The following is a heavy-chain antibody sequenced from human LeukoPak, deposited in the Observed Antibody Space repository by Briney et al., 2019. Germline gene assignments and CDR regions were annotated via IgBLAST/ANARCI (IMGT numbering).Heavy chain of an antibody. CDR3: WAIVLVAARIDY. D-gene: IGHD2-2*01. CDR2: IKSESDGGTA. CDR1: GFTFSKAW. V-gene: IGHV3-15*01. J-gene: IGHJ4*02. Sequence: NAGGSLILSCAASGFTFSKAWMSWVRQAPGKGLEWVGRIKSESDGGTADYAAPVKDRFTISRDDSKNTLYLQMNSLKTEDTAVYYCWAIVLVAARIDYWGQGTLVTVSS.